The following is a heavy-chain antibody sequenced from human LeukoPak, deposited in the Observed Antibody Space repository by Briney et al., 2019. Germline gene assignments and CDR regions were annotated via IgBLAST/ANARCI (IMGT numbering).Heavy chain of an antibody. V-gene: IGHV4-59*08. Sequence: SQSLSLTCSFSVESTPIGYCTCVRRPPTKGLQCGVDVCYNGCTNNSTSLKSRATISLDTSDNQSSLKLRPVTAADTAVYYCARTNSVTVTTYNSFDPWGQGTLVTVSS. J-gene: IGHJ5*02. CDR2: VCYNGCT. D-gene: IGHD4-17*01. CDR3: ARTNSVTVTTYNSFDP. CDR1: VESTPIGY.